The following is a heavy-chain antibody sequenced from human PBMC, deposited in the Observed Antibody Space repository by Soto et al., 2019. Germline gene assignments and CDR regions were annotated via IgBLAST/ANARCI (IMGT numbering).Heavy chain of an antibody. CDR3: ARAQDIVVVPAAMPDLINSVDYFDY. CDR2: IYYSGST. J-gene: IGHJ4*02. D-gene: IGHD2-2*01. V-gene: IGHV4-39*01. CDR1: GGSISSSSYY. Sequence: QLQLQESGPGLVKPSETLSLTCTVSGGSISSSSYYWGWIRQPPGKGLEWIGRIYYSGSTYYNPSLKCRVTISLDTSKNQFSLKLSSGTAADTAVYYCARAQDIVVVPAAMPDLINSVDYFDYWGQGTLVTVSS.